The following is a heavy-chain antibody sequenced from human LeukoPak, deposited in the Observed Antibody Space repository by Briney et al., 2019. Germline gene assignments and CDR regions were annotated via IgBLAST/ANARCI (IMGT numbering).Heavy chain of an antibody. Sequence: SETLSLTCTVSGGSISSYYWSWIRQPPGKGLEWIGYIYYSGSTNYNPSLKSRVTISVDTSKNQFSLKLSSVTAADTAVYYCARHIRRVNYYDSSGYYVDYWGQGTLVTVSS. V-gene: IGHV4-59*08. CDR3: ARHIRRVNYYDSSGYYVDY. CDR1: GGSISSYY. J-gene: IGHJ4*02. CDR2: IYYSGST. D-gene: IGHD3-22*01.